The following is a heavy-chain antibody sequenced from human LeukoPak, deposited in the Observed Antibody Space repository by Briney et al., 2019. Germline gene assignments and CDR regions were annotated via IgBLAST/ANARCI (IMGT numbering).Heavy chain of an antibody. Sequence: ASVKVSCKVSGYTLTELSMHWGRQAAGQGREGMGGFEPEDGETIYAQKFQGRVTMTEDTSTDTAYMELSSLRSEDTAVYYCAIPVQLERRRIFKTYYYYGMDVWGQGTTVTVSS. CDR1: GYTLTELS. CDR2: FEPEDGET. J-gene: IGHJ6*02. V-gene: IGHV1-24*01. D-gene: IGHD1-1*01. CDR3: AIPVQLERRRIFKTYYYYGMDV.